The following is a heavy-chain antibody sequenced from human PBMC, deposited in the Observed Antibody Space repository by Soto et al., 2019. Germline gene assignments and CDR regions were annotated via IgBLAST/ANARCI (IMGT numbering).Heavy chain of an antibody. CDR3: AKVRDGSGSYYWVPVDY. CDR2: ISGSGGST. D-gene: IGHD3-10*01. Sequence: PGGSLRLSCAASGFTFSSYWMHWVRQAPGKRLEWVSAISGSGGSTFYADSVKGRFTISRDNSKNTLYLQMNSLRAEDTAVYYCAKVRDGSGSYYWVPVDYWGQGTLVTVSS. V-gene: IGHV3-23*01. J-gene: IGHJ4*02. CDR1: GFTFSSYW.